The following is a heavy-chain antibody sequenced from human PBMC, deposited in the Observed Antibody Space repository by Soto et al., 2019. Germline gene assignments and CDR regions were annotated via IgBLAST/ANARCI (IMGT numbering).Heavy chain of an antibody. J-gene: IGHJ4*02. D-gene: IGHD6-19*01. V-gene: IGHV3-23*01. CDR3: AKADGEQWLLPHLDK. CDR1: GFTFTTYA. Sequence: PGGSLRLSCVDPGFTFTTYALHWIRQAPGEGLEWVSGISCCGGSTSYADSVKGRFSIARDDSTNTLSLQMNNLRVEDTAQYYCAKADGEQWLLPHLDKWGQGTLVTVSS. CDR2: ISCCGGST.